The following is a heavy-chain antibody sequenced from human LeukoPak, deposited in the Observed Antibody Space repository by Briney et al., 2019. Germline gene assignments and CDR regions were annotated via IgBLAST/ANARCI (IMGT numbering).Heavy chain of an antibody. J-gene: IGHJ2*01. CDR3: AKVGSTVTTYWYFDL. D-gene: IGHD4-17*01. V-gene: IGHV3-9*01. Sequence: GGSLRLSCAASGFTFDDYAMHWVRQAPGKGLEWVSGISWNSGSIGYADSVKGRFTISRDNAKNSLYLQMNSLRAEDTALYYCAKVGSTVTTYWYFDLWGRGTLVTVSS. CDR2: ISWNSGSI. CDR1: GFTFDDYA.